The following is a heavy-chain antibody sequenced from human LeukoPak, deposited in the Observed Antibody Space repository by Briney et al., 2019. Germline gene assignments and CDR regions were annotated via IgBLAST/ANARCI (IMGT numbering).Heavy chain of an antibody. CDR2: INPSGGST. J-gene: IGHJ4*02. D-gene: IGHD2-21*02. V-gene: IGHV1-46*01. CDR3: AREAYCGGDCYSFDY. Sequence: ASVKVSCKASGYTFTSYYMHWVRQAPGQGLEWMGIINPSGGSTSYAQKFQGRVTMTRDMSTSTVYVELSSLRSEDTAVYYCAREAYCGGDCYSFDYWGQGTLVTVSS. CDR1: GYTFTSYY.